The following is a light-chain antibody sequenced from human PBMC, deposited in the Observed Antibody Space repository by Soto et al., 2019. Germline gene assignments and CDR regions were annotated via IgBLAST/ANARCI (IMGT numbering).Light chain of an antibody. J-gene: IGKJ2*01. Sequence: EIVLTQSPATLSLSPGERATLSCRASQSVSSYLAWYQQKPGQAPRLLIYDASNRATGIPARFSGSGSGTDFTRTISTLEPEDFEVYYCQQRSNWPPYTFGQGTKLEIK. CDR1: QSVSSY. CDR2: DAS. V-gene: IGKV3-11*01. CDR3: QQRSNWPPYT.